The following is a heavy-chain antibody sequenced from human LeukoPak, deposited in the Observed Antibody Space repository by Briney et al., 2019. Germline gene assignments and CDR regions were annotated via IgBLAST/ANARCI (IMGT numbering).Heavy chain of an antibody. CDR2: IYYSGGT. V-gene: IGHV4-59*08. J-gene: IGHJ4*02. CDR3: ARHAMATANQHLDH. D-gene: IGHD5-24*01. Sequence: PSETLSLTCTVSGGSISSYFWSWIRQPPGKGLEWIGYIYYSGGTNYNPPLKSRVTISVDTSKKQLSLKVTSVTAADTAVYYCARHAMATANQHLDHWGQGTLVTVSS. CDR1: GGSISSYF.